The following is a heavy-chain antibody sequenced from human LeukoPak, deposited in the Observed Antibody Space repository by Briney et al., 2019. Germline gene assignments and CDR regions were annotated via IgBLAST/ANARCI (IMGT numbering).Heavy chain of an antibody. CDR3: ARDKFAMVRGPLSLGAFDI. V-gene: IGHV4-39*07. D-gene: IGHD3-10*01. CDR2: IYYSGST. Sequence: SETLSLTCTVSGGSISSSSYYWGWIRQTPGKGLEWIGSIYYSGSTYYNPSLKSRVTISVDTSKNQFSLKLSSVTAADTAVYYCARDKFAMVRGPLSLGAFDIWGQGTMVTVSS. J-gene: IGHJ3*02. CDR1: GGSISSSSYY.